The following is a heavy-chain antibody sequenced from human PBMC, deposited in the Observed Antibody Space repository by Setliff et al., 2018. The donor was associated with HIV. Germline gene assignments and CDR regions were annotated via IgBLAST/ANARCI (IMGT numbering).Heavy chain of an antibody. CDR3: AKDNLYGGNSAVFDY. D-gene: IGHD4-17*01. CDR1: GFTFSSYG. J-gene: IGHJ4*02. Sequence: GGSLRLSCAASGFTFSSYGMHWVRQAPGKGLEWVAVIWYDGSNKYYADSVKGRFTISRDNSKNTLYLQMNSLRADDTAVYYCAKDNLYGGNSAVFDYWGQGTLVTVSS. CDR2: IWYDGSNK. V-gene: IGHV3-30*02.